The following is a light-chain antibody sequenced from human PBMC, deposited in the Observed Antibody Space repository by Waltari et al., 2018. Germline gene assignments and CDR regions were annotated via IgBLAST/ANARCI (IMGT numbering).Light chain of an antibody. J-gene: IGKJ4*01. Sequence: IQMTQSPSPLSASVGDRITITCQASQNITKYLNWYQQKPGKAPNLLIYDASNLEGGVPSRFSGRGSGTDFTFTISSLQAEDFATYYCQQYAHLPLTFGGGAKVEIK. CDR3: QQYAHLPLT. V-gene: IGKV1-33*01. CDR2: DAS. CDR1: QNITKY.